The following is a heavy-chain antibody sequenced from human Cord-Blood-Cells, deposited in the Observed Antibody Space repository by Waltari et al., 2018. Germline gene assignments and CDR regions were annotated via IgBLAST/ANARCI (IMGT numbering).Heavy chain of an antibody. V-gene: IGHV4-39*01. Sequence: QLQLQESGPGLVKPSETLSLTCTFSGCSISSSSYYWGWFRQPPGKRLEWIGSIYYSGRTYYNPSLKSRVTISVDTSKNQFSLKLSSVPAADTAVYYCASRDIGSSWQLFDYWGQGTLVTVSS. CDR3: ASRDIGSSWQLFDY. J-gene: IGHJ4*02. CDR1: GCSISSSSYY. D-gene: IGHD6-13*01. CDR2: IYYSGRT.